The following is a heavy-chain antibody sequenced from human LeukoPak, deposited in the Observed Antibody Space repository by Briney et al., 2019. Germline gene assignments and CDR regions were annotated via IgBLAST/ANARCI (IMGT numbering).Heavy chain of an antibody. V-gene: IGHV4-34*01. CDR1: GGSFSDYY. J-gene: IGHJ6*04. Sequence: SETLSLTCAVYGGSFSDYYWSWIRQPPGKGLEWIGEINHSGSTNYNPSLKSRVTISVDTSKNQFSLKLSSVTAADTAVYYCARRSWYYYYYGMDVWGKGTTVTVSS. CDR2: INHSGST. CDR3: ARRSWYYYYYGMDV. D-gene: IGHD6-13*01.